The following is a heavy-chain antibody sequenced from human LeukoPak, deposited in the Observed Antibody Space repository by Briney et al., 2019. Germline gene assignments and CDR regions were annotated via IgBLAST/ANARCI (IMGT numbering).Heavy chain of an antibody. CDR2: IFSSGNI. V-gene: IGHV4-4*07. J-gene: IGHJ4*02. D-gene: IGHD6-19*01. CDR1: GGSMTNYY. CDR3: AKMGSGWYSGNY. Sequence: SETLSLTCTVSGGSMTNYYWSWIRQPAGKGLEWIGRIFSSGNINYNPSLKSRVTMSIDTSKNQFSLKLNSVTAADTAVYYCAKMGSGWYSGNYWGQGTLVTVSS.